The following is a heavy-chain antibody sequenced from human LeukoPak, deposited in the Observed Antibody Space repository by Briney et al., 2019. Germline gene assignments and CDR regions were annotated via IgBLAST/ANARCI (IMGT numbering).Heavy chain of an antibody. CDR2: ISSGGSIT. V-gene: IGHV3-23*01. D-gene: IGHD4-17*01. Sequence: PGGSLRLSCAASGFTFSSYAMSWVRQAPGKGLEWFSTISSGGSITYYADSVKGRFTISRDNSRNTLYLQMNSLRADDTAVYYCARAGNFYGDYDFWGQGTLVTVSS. J-gene: IGHJ4*02. CDR3: ARAGNFYGDYDF. CDR1: GFTFSSYA.